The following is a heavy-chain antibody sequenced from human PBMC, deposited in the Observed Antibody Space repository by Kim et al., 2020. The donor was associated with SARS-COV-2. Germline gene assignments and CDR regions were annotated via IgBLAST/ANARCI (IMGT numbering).Heavy chain of an antibody. D-gene: IGHD3-9*01. CDR3: ARVHRYFDWFYGMDV. V-gene: IGHV3-7*01. J-gene: IGHJ6*02. Sequence: GSLRLSCAASGFTFSSYWMSWVRQAPGKGLEWVANIKQDGSEKYYVDSVKGRFTISRDNAKNSLYLQMNSLRAEDTAVYYCARVHRYFDWFYGMDVWGQGTTVTVSS. CDR2: IKQDGSEK. CDR1: GFTFSSYW.